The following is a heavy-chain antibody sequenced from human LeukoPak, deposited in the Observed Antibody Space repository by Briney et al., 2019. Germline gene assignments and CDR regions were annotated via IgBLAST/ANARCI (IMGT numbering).Heavy chain of an antibody. CDR3: ATFRWGVGFEY. CDR1: GGSISSGDYY. D-gene: IGHD3-16*01. J-gene: IGHJ4*02. Sequence: SETLSLTCTVSGGSISSGDYYWTCIRQTPGKGLEWIGEIHHSGSTNYNPSLKSRVTISVDTSKNQLSLKLNSLTAADTAVYYCATFRWGVGFEYWGQGTLATVSS. V-gene: IGHV4-61*08. CDR2: IHHSGST.